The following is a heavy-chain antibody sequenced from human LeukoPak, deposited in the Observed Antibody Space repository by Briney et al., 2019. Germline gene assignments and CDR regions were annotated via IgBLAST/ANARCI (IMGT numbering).Heavy chain of an antibody. CDR1: GFTFSSYG. CDR2: ISYDGSNK. Sequence: HPGRSLRLSCAASGFTFSSYGMHWVRQAPGKGLEWVAVISYDGSNKYYADSVKGRFTISRDNSKNTLYLQMNSLRAEDTAVYYCAKVPHGDYAVDYWGQGTLVTVSS. V-gene: IGHV3-30*18. CDR3: AKVPHGDYAVDY. J-gene: IGHJ4*02. D-gene: IGHD4-17*01.